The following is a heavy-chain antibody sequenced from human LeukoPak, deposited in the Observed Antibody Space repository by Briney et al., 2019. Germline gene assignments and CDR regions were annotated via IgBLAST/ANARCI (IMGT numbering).Heavy chain of an antibody. V-gene: IGHV4-34*01. J-gene: IGHJ4*02. D-gene: IGHD6-13*01. CDR2: INHSGST. CDR1: GGSFSGYY. Sequence: PSETLSLTCAVYGGSFSGYYWSWIRQPPGKGLEWIGEINHSGSTNYNPSLKSRVTISVDTSKNQFSLKLSSVTAADTAVYYCARLGSSWSGKLDYWGQGTLVTVSS. CDR3: ARLGSSWSGKLDY.